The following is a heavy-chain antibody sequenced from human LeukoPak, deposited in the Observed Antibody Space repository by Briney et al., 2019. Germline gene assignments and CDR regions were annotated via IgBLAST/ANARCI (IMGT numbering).Heavy chain of an antibody. J-gene: IGHJ5*02. D-gene: IGHD3-10*01. CDR1: GFTFSTYG. V-gene: IGHV3-64*01. Sequence: GGSLRLSCAASGFTFSTYGMHWVRQAPGKGLEYVSAISSNGGSTYYANSVKGRFTISRDNSKNTLYLQMGSLRAEDMAVYYCARVFRYYGSGNWNWFDPWGQGTLVTVSS. CDR2: ISSNGGST. CDR3: ARVFRYYGSGNWNWFDP.